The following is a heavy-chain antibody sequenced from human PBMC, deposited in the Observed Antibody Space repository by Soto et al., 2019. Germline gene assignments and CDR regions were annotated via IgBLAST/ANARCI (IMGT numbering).Heavy chain of an antibody. J-gene: IGHJ6*02. V-gene: IGHV4-59*01. Sequence: KTSETLSLTCTVSGGSINYSYWTWIRQPPGKGLEWIGYISYTGSANYNASLKSRLTISVETSKNQFSLKLSSVTAADTALYYCARVNYGDYYYGMDVWDQGTTVTVSS. CDR1: GGSINYSY. CDR3: ARVNYGDYYYGMDV. CDR2: ISYTGSA. D-gene: IGHD3-10*01.